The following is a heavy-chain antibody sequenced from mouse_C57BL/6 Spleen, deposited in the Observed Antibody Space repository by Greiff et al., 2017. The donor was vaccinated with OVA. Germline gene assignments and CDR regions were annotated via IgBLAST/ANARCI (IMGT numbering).Heavy chain of an antibody. J-gene: IGHJ4*01. Sequence: VQVVESGPGLVAPSQSLSITCTVSGFSLTSYGVDWVRQSPGKGLEWLGVIWGVGSTNYNSALKSRLSISKDNSKSQVFLKMNSLQTDDTAMYYCASGGSTGAMDYWGQGTSVTVSS. V-gene: IGHV2-6*01. CDR1: GFSLTSYG. CDR3: ASGGSTGAMDY. CDR2: IWGVGST.